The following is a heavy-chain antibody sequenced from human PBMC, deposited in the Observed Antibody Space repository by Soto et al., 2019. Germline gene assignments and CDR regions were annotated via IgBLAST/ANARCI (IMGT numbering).Heavy chain of an antibody. D-gene: IGHD2-21*01. CDR2: IYVTGAV. CDR3: ARLRIATNNYKWFDP. Sequence: SETLSLTCSVSGAALNSGNYYWSWVRQVPGKGLEWIGHIYVTGAVDYNPSLRDRITISQDTSERQFSLNLRLVTAADAAVYYCARLRIATNNYKWFDPWGQGTLVTVSS. CDR1: GAALNSGNYY. V-gene: IGHV4-31*03. J-gene: IGHJ5*02.